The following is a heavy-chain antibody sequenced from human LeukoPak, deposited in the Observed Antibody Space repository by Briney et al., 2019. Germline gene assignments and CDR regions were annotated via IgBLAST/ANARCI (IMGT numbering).Heavy chain of an antibody. CDR3: ARTPNYAPDAFDI. D-gene: IGHD2-2*01. V-gene: IGHV3-7*01. Sequence: GGSLRLSCAASGFTFSSYWMSWVRQAPGKGLDWVANIKQDGSEKYYVDSVKGRFTISRDNAKNSLYLQMNSLRAEDTAVYYCARTPNYAPDAFDIWGQGTMVTVSS. J-gene: IGHJ3*02. CDR2: IKQDGSEK. CDR1: GFTFSSYW.